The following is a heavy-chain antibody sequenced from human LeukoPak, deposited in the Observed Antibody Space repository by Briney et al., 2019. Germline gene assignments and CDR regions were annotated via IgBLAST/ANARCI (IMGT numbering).Heavy chain of an antibody. CDR1: GFTFGDYA. Sequence: GRSLRLSCTASGFTFGDYAMSWVRQAPGKGLEWVGFIRSKAYGGTTEYAASVNGRFTISRDDSKSIAYLQMNSLRTEDTAVYYCTRGSGSYWGSLDYWGQGTLVTVSS. D-gene: IGHD1-26*01. CDR3: TRGSGSYWGSLDY. V-gene: IGHV3-49*04. J-gene: IGHJ4*02. CDR2: IRSKAYGGTT.